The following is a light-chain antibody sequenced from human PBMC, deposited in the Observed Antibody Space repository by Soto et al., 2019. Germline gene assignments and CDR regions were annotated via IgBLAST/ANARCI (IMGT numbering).Light chain of an antibody. Sequence: DIQMTQSPSSVSASVGDRVTITCRASQGISSRLAWYQQKPGKAPNLLIYSASSLQSGVPSRFSGSGSRTDFTLTIGSLQPEVLATYYCPQPNIFPLTFGGGTKVEIK. J-gene: IGKJ4*01. CDR3: PQPNIFPLT. V-gene: IGKV1-12*01. CDR1: QGISSR. CDR2: SAS.